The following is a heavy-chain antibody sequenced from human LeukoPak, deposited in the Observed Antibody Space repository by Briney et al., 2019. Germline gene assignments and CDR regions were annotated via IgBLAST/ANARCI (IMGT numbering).Heavy chain of an antibody. Sequence: PSETLSLTCTVSGGSTNSYFWTWIRQPPGKGLEWIRYIYYSGSTKYNPSLKSRVTISLDTSKNQFSLNLGSVTAADTAVYYCARDIRGYNYGWFDYWGQGTLVTASS. CDR3: ARDIRGYNYGWFDY. CDR1: GGSTNSYF. J-gene: IGHJ4*02. CDR2: IYYSGST. D-gene: IGHD5-18*01. V-gene: IGHV4-59*01.